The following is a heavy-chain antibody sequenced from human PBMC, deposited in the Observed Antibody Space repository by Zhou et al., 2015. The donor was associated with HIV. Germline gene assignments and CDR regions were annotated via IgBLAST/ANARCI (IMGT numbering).Heavy chain of an antibody. J-gene: IGHJ2*01. Sequence: QVQLVQSGAEVKKPGSSVKVSCKASGGTFSSYAIGWVRQAPGEGLEWMGGIIPTLGTAQYAQKFQGRVTITADRSTSTAYMELRSLRSEDTAVYYCARERGGGTRPDWRYFDLWGRGTLVIVSS. V-gene: IGHV1-69*06. CDR1: GGTFSSYA. CDR3: ARERGGGTRPDWRYFDL. D-gene: IGHD3-16*01. CDR2: IIPTLGTA.